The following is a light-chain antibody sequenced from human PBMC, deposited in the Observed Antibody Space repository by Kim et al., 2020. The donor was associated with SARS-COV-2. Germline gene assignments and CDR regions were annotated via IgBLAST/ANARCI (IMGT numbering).Light chain of an antibody. CDR1: QSVSSY. CDR2: DAS. Sequence: EIVLTQSPATLSLSPGERATLSCRASQSVSSYLAWYQQKPAQAPTLLIYDASNRATGIPARFSGSGSGKDFTLTISSLEPEDVAVYYGRQDSNWITFGQGTQLEIK. V-gene: IGKV3-11*01. CDR3: RQDSNWIT. J-gene: IGKJ5*01.